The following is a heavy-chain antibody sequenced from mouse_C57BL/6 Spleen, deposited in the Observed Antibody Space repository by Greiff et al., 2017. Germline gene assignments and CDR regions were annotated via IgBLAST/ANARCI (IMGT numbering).Heavy chain of an antibody. J-gene: IGHJ3*01. V-gene: IGHV5-9-1*02. D-gene: IGHD2-4*01. Sequence: DVMLVESGEGLVKPGGSLKLSCAASGFTFSSYAMSWVRQTPEKRLEWVAYISSGGDYIYYADTVKGRFTISRDNARNTLYMQMSSLKYEDTAMYYCTSYYDYDGFAYWGQGTLVTVSA. CDR3: TSYYDYDGFAY. CDR2: ISSGGDYI. CDR1: GFTFSSYA.